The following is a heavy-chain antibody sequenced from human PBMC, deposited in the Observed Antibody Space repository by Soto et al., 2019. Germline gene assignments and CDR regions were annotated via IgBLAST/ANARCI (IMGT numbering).Heavy chain of an antibody. D-gene: IGHD6-19*01. Sequence: GASVKVSCKASGGTFSSYAISWVRQAPGQELEWMGGIIPIFGTANYAQKFQGRVTITADESTSTAYMELSSLRSEDTAVYYCARELAVAGPNHDAFDIWGQGTMVTVSS. V-gene: IGHV1-69*13. J-gene: IGHJ3*02. CDR2: IIPIFGTA. CDR1: GGTFSSYA. CDR3: ARELAVAGPNHDAFDI.